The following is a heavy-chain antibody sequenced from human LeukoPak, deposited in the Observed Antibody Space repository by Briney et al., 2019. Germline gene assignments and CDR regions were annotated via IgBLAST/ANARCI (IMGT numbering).Heavy chain of an antibody. Sequence: ASVKVSCKASGYTFTGYYMHWVRQAPGQGLEWMGRINPNSGGTNYAQRFQGRVTMTRDTSISTAYMELSRLRSDDTAVYYCARDRYGSGIGWFDPWGQGTLVTVSS. CDR1: GYTFTGYY. V-gene: IGHV1-2*06. CDR3: ARDRYGSGIGWFDP. D-gene: IGHD3-10*01. CDR2: INPNSGGT. J-gene: IGHJ5*02.